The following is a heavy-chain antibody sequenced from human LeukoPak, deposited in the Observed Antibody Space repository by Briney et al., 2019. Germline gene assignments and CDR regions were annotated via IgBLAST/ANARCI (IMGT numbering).Heavy chain of an antibody. CDR3: ARSIYGDYGDYYYYYMDV. Sequence: SETLSLTCTVSGGSISSGGYYWSWIRQPPGKGLEWIGYIYHSGSTYYNPSLKSRVTMSVDRSKNQFSLKLSSVTAADTAVYYCARSIYGDYGDYYYYYMDVWGKGTTVTVSS. J-gene: IGHJ6*03. V-gene: IGHV4-30-2*01. CDR2: IYHSGST. D-gene: IGHD4-17*01. CDR1: GGSISSGGYY.